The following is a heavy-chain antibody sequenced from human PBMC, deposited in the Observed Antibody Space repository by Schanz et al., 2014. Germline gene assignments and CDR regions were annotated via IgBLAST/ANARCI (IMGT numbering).Heavy chain of an antibody. CDR1: GGSISSGGYY. CDR2: INHSANT. CDR3: AGMATVTYFDF. J-gene: IGHJ4*02. Sequence: QVQLQESGPGLVKPSQTLSLTCTVSGGSISSGGYYWSWIRQSPDKGLEWIGEINHSANTTYNPSLKSRVTMSLDTSKNQFSLKLTSVTAVDTAVYYCAGMATVTYFDFWGQGALVTVSS. D-gene: IGHD4-17*01. V-gene: IGHV4-31*03.